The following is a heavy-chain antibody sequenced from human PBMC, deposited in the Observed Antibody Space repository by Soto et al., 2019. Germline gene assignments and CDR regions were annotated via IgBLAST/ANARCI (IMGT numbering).Heavy chain of an antibody. CDR3: ARDPATSDRVY. J-gene: IGHJ4*02. D-gene: IGHD1-26*01. CDR2: ISNDGSSK. V-gene: IGHV3-30-3*01. Sequence: PGGSLRLSCAASGFTFSTFAIHWVRQAPGKGLEWVAFISNDGSSKLFADSVKGRFTISRDNSKSTLYLQMNSLKTADTAVYYCARDPATSDRVYWGQGTLVTVSS. CDR1: GFTFSTFA.